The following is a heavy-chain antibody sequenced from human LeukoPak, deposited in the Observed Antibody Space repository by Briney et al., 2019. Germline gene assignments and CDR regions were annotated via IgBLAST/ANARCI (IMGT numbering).Heavy chain of an antibody. J-gene: IGHJ4*02. CDR1: GGTFSSYA. V-gene: IGHV1-69*05. CDR3: ARGSALGYCSSTSCYSFDY. D-gene: IGHD2-2*01. CDR2: IIPIFGTA. Sequence: SVKVSCKASGGTFSSYAISWVRQAPGQGLEWMGGIIPIFGTANYAQKFQGRVTITTDESTSTAYMELSSLRSEDTAVYYCARGSALGYCSSTSCYSFDYWGQGTLVTVSS.